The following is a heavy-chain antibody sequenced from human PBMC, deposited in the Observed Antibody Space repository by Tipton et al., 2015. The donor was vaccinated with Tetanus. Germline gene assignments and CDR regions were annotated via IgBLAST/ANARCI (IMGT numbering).Heavy chain of an antibody. CDR2: IYTSENT. V-gene: IGHV4-4*07. CDR1: GFTFDDYA. Sequence: LRLSCAASGFTFDDYAMHWVRQAPGKGLEWIGRIYTSENTNYNPSLKSRVTMSVDTSKNQFSLKLSSVTAADTAVYYCARMQRYGMDVWGQGTTVTVSS. CDR3: ARMQRYGMDV. J-gene: IGHJ6*02. D-gene: IGHD6-25*01.